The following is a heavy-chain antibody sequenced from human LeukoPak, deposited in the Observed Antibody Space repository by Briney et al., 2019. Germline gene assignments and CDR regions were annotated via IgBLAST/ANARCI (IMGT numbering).Heavy chain of an antibody. V-gene: IGHV1-69*06. CDR3: ARAPPYSGSYLTRGGWFDP. Sequence: SVKVSCKASGGTFSSYAISWVRQAPGQGLEWMGGIIPIFGTANYAQKFQGRVTITADKSTSTAYMELSSLRSEDTAVYYCARAPPYSGSYLTRGGWFDPWGQGTLVTVSS. J-gene: IGHJ5*02. CDR1: GGTFSSYA. D-gene: IGHD1-26*01. CDR2: IIPIFGTA.